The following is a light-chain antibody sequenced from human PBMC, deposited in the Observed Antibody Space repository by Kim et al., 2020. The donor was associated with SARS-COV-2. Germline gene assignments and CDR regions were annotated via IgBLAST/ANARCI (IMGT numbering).Light chain of an antibody. Sequence: SVSPGERATRSGRASQSVSNLAWYQQKPGQAPRLLIYGASTRATGIPARFSGSGSGTEFTLTISSLQSEDFALYYCQQYDNWPRTFGQGTKVDIK. CDR2: GAS. V-gene: IGKV3-15*01. CDR3: QQYDNWPRT. J-gene: IGKJ1*01. CDR1: QSVSN.